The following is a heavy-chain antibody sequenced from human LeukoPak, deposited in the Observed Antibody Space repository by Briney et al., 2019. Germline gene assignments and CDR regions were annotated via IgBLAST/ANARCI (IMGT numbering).Heavy chain of an antibody. Sequence: PSETLSLTCAVYGGSFSGYYWSWIRQPPGKGLEWIGEINHSGSTNYNPSLKSRVTISVDTSKNQFSLKLSSVTAADTAVYYCARYSGYDFTFGDFDYWGQGTLVTVSS. CDR1: GGSFSGYY. J-gene: IGHJ4*02. CDR2: INHSGST. V-gene: IGHV4-34*01. D-gene: IGHD5-12*01. CDR3: ARYSGYDFTFGDFDY.